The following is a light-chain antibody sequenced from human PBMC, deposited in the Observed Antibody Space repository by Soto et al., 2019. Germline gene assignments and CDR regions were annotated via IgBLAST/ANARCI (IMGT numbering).Light chain of an antibody. CDR2: LNSDGSH. CDR1: SGHSSYA. CDR3: QTWGTGIRV. V-gene: IGLV4-69*01. Sequence: QAVVTQSPSASASLGASVKLTCTLSSGHSSYAIAWHQQQPEKGPRYLMKLNSDGSHSKGDGIPDRFSGSSSGAERYLTISCLQSEDEADYYCQTWGTGIRVFGTGTKLTVL. J-gene: IGLJ1*01.